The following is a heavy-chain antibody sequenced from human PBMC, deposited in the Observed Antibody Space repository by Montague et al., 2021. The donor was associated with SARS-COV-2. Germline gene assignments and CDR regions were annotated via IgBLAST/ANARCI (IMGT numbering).Heavy chain of an antibody. Sequence: SLRLSCAASGFTFSSYAMSWVRQAPGKGLEWVSTIRGSGGSTDYADSVKGRFTISRDNSKNTLYLQMNSLRAEDTAVYYCASGLFTAVWWFDPWGRGTLVTVSS. CDR1: GFTFSSYA. D-gene: IGHD2-8*02. V-gene: IGHV3-23*01. J-gene: IGHJ5*02. CDR3: ASGLFTAVWWFDP. CDR2: IRGSGGST.